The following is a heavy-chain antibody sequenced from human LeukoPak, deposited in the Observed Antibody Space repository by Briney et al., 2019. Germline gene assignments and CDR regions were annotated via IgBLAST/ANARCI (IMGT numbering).Heavy chain of an antibody. J-gene: IGHJ4*02. CDR1: GFTFGDYA. Sequence: GGSLRLSCTASGFTFGDYAMSWVRQAPGKGLEWVGFIRSKAYGGTTEYAASVKGRFTISRDDSKSIAYLQMNSLKTEDTAVYYFTRFRYSGSYFSGYWGQGTLVTVSS. CDR2: IRSKAYGGTT. V-gene: IGHV3-49*04. CDR3: TRFRYSGSYFSGY. D-gene: IGHD1-26*01.